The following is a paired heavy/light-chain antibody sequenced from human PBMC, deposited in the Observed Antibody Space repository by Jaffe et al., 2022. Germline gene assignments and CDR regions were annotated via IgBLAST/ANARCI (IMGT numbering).Light chain of an antibody. CDR3: QQFNSFLLT. J-gene: IGKJ4*01. V-gene: IGKV1-13*02. CDR2: DAS. CDR1: QGISSA. Sequence: AIQLTQSPSSLSASVGDRVTITCRASQGISSALAWYQQKPGKAPKLLIYDASSLESGVPSRFSGSGSGTDFTLTISSLQPEDFATYYCQQFNSFLLTFGGGTKVEIK.
Heavy chain of an antibody. CDR3: ARGTTGFGYYYYYYMDV. J-gene: IGHJ6*03. CDR2: INHSGST. D-gene: IGHD4-17*01. Sequence: QVQLQQWGAGLLKPSETLSLTCAVYGGSFSGYYWSWIRQPPGKGLEWIGEINHSGSTNYNPSLKSRVTISVDTSKNQFSLKLSSVTAADTAVYYCARGTTGFGYYYYYYMDVWGKGTTVTVSS. V-gene: IGHV4-34*01. CDR1: GGSFSGYY.